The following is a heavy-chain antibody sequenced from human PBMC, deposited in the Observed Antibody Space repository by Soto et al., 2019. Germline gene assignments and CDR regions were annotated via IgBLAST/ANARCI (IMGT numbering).Heavy chain of an antibody. J-gene: IGHJ4*02. D-gene: IGHD6-13*01. CDR1: GYTFTSYS. Sequence: QVQLVQSGAEVKKPGASVRVSCKASGYTFTSYSMHWVRQAPGQSLEWMAWINAGDGKTKYSQKFQGRVTITRDTAESTACRDLSSLRAVDTSVYYRARSCIAGGFFPFDYWGQGTLVTVSS. V-gene: IGHV1-3*01. CDR3: ARSCIAGGFFPFDY. CDR2: INAGDGKT.